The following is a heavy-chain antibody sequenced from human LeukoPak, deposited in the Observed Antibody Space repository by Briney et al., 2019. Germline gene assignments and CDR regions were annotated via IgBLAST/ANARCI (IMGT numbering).Heavy chain of an antibody. D-gene: IGHD6-13*01. CDR3: VRDLSTSWYYFEH. J-gene: IGHJ4*02. CDR1: GFTFSTYW. Sequence: PGGSLRLSCAASGFTFSTYWMHWVRQAPGKGLVWVSRINGDGSTTNYADSVEGRFTISRDNAKNTLYLQMNTLRAEDTAVYYCVRDLSTSWYYFEHWGQGTLVTVSP. V-gene: IGHV3-74*01. CDR2: INGDGSTT.